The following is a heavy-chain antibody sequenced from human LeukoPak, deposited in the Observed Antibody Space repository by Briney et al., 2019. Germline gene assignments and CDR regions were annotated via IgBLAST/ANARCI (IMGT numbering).Heavy chain of an antibody. CDR2: ISSSSSYI. V-gene: IGHV3-21*04. CDR1: GFTFSSYS. CDR3: AKRAVAGTGRGFDI. J-gene: IGHJ3*02. Sequence: GGSLRLSCAASGFTFSSYSMNWVRQAPGKGLEWVSSISSSSSYIYYADSVKGRFTISRDNSKNTLYLQINSLRADDTAVYYCAKRAVAGTGRGFDIWGQGTLVTVSS. D-gene: IGHD6-19*01.